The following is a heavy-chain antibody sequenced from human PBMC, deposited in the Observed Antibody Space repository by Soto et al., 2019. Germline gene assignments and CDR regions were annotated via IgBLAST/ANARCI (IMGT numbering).Heavy chain of an antibody. Sequence: ASVKVSCKTSGYTFTSYGISWVRQAPGQGLEWMGWISAYNGNTNHAQKLQGRVTMTTDTSTSTAYMELRSLRSDDTAVYYCARDLGAHIAVAGTGMGTGLWTRYYYYGMDVWGQGTTVTVSS. CDR2: ISAYNGNT. V-gene: IGHV1-18*01. CDR3: ARDLGAHIAVAGTGMGTGLWTRYYYYGMDV. D-gene: IGHD6-19*01. CDR1: GYTFTSYG. J-gene: IGHJ6*02.